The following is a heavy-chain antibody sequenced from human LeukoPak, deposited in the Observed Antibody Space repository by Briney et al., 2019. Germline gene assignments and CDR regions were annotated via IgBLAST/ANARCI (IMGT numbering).Heavy chain of an antibody. CDR1: GNTFTGYY. D-gene: IGHD3-3*01. V-gene: IGHV1-2*02. CDR2: INPNSGGT. Sequence: ASVKVSCKASGNTFTGYYMHWVRQAPGQGLEWMGWINPNSGGTNYAQKFQGRVTMTRDTSISTAYMGLSRLRSDDTAVYYCARDQKYYDFWSGYLPDYWGQGTLVTVSS. CDR3: ARDQKYYDFWSGYLPDY. J-gene: IGHJ4*02.